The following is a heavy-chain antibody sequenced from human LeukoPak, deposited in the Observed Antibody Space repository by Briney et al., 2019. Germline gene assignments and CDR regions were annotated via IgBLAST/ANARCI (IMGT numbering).Heavy chain of an antibody. CDR2: FDPEDGEK. V-gene: IGHV1-24*01. CDR1: GCTVTELS. CDR3: ARIAPNYYDSSGHDAFDI. Sequence: ASVKVSCKVSGCTVTELSLHWVRQSPEKRLEWMGSFDPEDGEKTFAQNFQGRVTITADKSTSTAYMELSSLRSEDTAVYYCARIAPNYYDSSGHDAFDIWGQGTMVTVSS. D-gene: IGHD3-22*01. J-gene: IGHJ3*02.